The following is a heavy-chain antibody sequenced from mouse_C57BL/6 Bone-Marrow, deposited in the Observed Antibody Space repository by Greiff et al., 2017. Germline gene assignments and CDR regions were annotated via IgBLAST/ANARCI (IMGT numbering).Heavy chain of an antibody. Sequence: EVKVVESGGGLVQPGGSMKLSCVASGFTFSNYWMNWVRQSPEKGLEWVAQIRLKSDNYATHYAESVKGRFTISRDDSKSSVYLQMNNLRAEDTGIYYCTGGSNYWYFDVWGTGTTVTVSS. D-gene: IGHD1-1*01. V-gene: IGHV6-3*01. J-gene: IGHJ1*03. CDR2: IRLKSDNYAT. CDR3: TGGSNYWYFDV. CDR1: GFTFSNYW.